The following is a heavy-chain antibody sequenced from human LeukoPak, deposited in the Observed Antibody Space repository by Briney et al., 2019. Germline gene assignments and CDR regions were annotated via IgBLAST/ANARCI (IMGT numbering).Heavy chain of an antibody. V-gene: IGHV4-34*01. CDR2: INHSGST. CDR1: GGSFSGYY. J-gene: IGHJ4*02. CDR3: ARGPSLITFGGVIVILTKYYFDY. D-gene: IGHD3-16*02. Sequence: PSETLSLTCAVYGGSFSGYYWSWIRQPPGKGLEWIGEINHSGSTNYNPSLKSRVTISVDTSKNQFSLKLSSVTAADTAVYYCARGPSLITFGGVIVILTKYYFDYWGQGTLVTVSS.